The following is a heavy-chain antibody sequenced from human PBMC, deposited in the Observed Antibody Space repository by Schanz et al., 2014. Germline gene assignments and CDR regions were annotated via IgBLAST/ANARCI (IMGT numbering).Heavy chain of an antibody. CDR3: AKARRKSNCSGGRCFHYSYYGMDV. V-gene: IGHV3-23*04. CDR2: ISGSGGST. CDR1: GFTFSTYA. Sequence: EVRLVESGGGLVQPGGSLRLSCAASGFTFSTYAMSWVRQAPGKGLEWVSAISGSGGSTYYADSVKGRFTISRDNSKNTLYLQMNSLRAEDTAVYYCAKARRKSNCSGGRCFHYSYYGMDVWGQGTTVTVSS. D-gene: IGHD2-15*01. J-gene: IGHJ6*02.